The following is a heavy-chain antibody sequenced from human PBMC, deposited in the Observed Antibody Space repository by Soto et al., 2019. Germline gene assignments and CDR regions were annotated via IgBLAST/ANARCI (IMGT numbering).Heavy chain of an antibody. CDR2: IYSGGST. Sequence: GGSLRLSCAASGFTVSSNYMSWVRQAPGKGLEWVSVIYSGGSTYYADSVKGRFTISRDNSKNTLYLQMNSLRAEDTAVYYCARMSAATVVDYWGQGTLVTVSS. CDR3: ARMSAATVVDY. CDR1: GFTVSSNY. D-gene: IGHD6-25*01. V-gene: IGHV3-53*01. J-gene: IGHJ4*02.